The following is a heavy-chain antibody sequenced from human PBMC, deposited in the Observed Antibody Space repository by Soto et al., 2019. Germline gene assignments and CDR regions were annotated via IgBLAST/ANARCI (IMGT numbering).Heavy chain of an antibody. CDR1: GFTFSSYE. V-gene: IGHV3-48*03. J-gene: IGHJ6*02. CDR3: AACRWGLIAVAGTGLCYGMDV. CDR2: ISSSGSTI. Sequence: GSLRLSCSASGFTFSSYEMNWVRQAPGKGLEWVSYISSSGSTIYYADSVKGRFTISRDNAKNSLYLQMNSLRAEDTAVYYCAACRWGLIAVAGTGLCYGMDVWGQGTKVTVSS. D-gene: IGHD6-19*01.